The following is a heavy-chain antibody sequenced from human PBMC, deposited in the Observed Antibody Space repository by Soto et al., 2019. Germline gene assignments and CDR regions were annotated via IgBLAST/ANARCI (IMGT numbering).Heavy chain of an antibody. D-gene: IGHD3-22*01. CDR3: AREVYYDSSGYFDFDY. J-gene: IGHJ4*02. Sequence: PSETLSLTCTVSGGSISSGGYYWSWIRQHPGKGLEWIGYIYYSGSTYYNPSLKSRVTISVDTSKNQFSLKLSSVTAADTALFYCAREVYYDSSGYFDFDYWGQGTLVTVSS. CDR1: GGSISSGGYY. CDR2: IYYSGST. V-gene: IGHV4-31*03.